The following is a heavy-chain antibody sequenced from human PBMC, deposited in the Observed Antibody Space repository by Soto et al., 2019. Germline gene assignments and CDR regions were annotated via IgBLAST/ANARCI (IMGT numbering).Heavy chain of an antibody. CDR3: ARDRGSIAVAPRAFDI. CDR1: GYTFTGYY. J-gene: IGHJ3*02. D-gene: IGHD6-19*01. V-gene: IGHV1-2*04. Sequence: ASVKVSCKASGYTFTGYYMHWVRQAPGQGLEWMGWINPNSGGTNYAQKFQGWVTMTRDTSISTAYMELSRLRSDDTAVYYCARDRGSIAVAPRAFDIWGQGTMVTVSS. CDR2: INPNSGGT.